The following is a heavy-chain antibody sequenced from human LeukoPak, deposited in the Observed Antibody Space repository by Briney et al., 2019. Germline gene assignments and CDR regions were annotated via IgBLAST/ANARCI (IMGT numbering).Heavy chain of an antibody. Sequence: TLSLTCAVSGYSISSGYYWGWIRQPPGKGLEWLALIYWDDDKRYSPSLKSRLTITKDTSKNQVVLTMTNMDPVDTATYYCAHRRNYGSGSYIDYWGQGTPVTVSS. CDR1: GYSISSGYYW. CDR3: AHRRNYGSGSYIDY. CDR2: IYWDDDK. D-gene: IGHD3-10*01. V-gene: IGHV2-5*02. J-gene: IGHJ4*02.